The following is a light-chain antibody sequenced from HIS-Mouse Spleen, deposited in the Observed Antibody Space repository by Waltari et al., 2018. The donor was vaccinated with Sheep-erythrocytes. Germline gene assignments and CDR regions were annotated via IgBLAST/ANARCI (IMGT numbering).Light chain of an antibody. J-gene: IGLJ1*01. CDR1: SSDGGGYNY. V-gene: IGLV2-11*01. Sequence: QSALTQPRSVSGSPGQSVTISCTGTSSDGGGYNYVSWYQKHPGKAPKLMIYDVSKRPSGVPDRFSGSKSGNTASLTISGLQAEDEADYYCCSYAGSYTYVFGTGTKVTVL. CDR3: CSYAGSYTYV. CDR2: DVS.